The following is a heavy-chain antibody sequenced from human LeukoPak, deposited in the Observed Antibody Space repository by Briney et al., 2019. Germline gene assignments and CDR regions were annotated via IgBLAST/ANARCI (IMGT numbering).Heavy chain of an antibody. D-gene: IGHD6-19*01. J-gene: IGHJ4*02. CDR3: ARGGIAVAATELDY. Sequence: PSETLSLTCTVSGGSISSYYWSWIRQPSGKGLEWIGYIYYSGSTNYNPSLKSRVTISVDTSKNQFSLKLSSVTAADTAVYYCARGGIAVAATELDYWGQGTLVTVSS. V-gene: IGHV4-59*01. CDR1: GGSISSYY. CDR2: IYYSGST.